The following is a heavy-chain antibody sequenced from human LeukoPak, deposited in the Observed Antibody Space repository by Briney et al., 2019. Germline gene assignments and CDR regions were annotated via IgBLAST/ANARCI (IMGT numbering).Heavy chain of an antibody. Sequence: SETLSLTCTVSGGSISSYYWSWIRQPPGKGLEWIGYIYYSGSTNYNPSLKSRVTISVDTSKNQFSLKLSSVTAADTAVYYCARVHYDFWSGDYYYYYMDVWGKGTTVTVSS. J-gene: IGHJ6*03. CDR3: ARVHYDFWSGDYYYYYMDV. CDR1: GGSISSYY. D-gene: IGHD3-3*01. CDR2: IYYSGST. V-gene: IGHV4-59*01.